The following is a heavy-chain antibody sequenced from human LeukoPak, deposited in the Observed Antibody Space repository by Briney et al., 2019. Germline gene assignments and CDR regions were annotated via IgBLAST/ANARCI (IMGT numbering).Heavy chain of an antibody. CDR2: INHSGST. V-gene: IGHV4-34*01. D-gene: IGHD3-10*01. Sequence: PSETLSLTCAVYGGSFSGYYWSWIRQPPGKGLEWIGEINHSGSTNYNPSLKSRVTISADTSKNQFSLKLSSLTAADTALYYCARHQPNGPGDAFDIWGQGTMVTVSS. J-gene: IGHJ3*02. CDR3: ARHQPNGPGDAFDI. CDR1: GGSFSGYY.